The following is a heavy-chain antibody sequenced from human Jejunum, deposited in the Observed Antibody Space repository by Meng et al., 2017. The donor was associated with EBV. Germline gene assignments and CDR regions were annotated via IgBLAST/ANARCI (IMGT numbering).Heavy chain of an antibody. Sequence: QVRLQESGPGLVQPSGTLSLTFTVSGGSSNNKNWWHWVGQAPGKGLEWIGEIDHTGTTHYNPSLKSRVTISLGTSMNQFSLELTSPTPADTAVYYCARDSQYLARGYFDYWGQGALVTVSS. CDR2: IDHTGTT. CDR3: ARDSQYLARGYFDY. CDR1: GGSSNNKNW. V-gene: IGHV4-4*02. D-gene: IGHD2/OR15-2a*01. J-gene: IGHJ4*02.